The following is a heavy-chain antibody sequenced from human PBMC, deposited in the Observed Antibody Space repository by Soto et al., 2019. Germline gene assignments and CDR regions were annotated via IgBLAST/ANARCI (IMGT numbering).Heavy chain of an antibody. D-gene: IGHD1-26*01. Sequence: QVQLQESGPGRVKPSGTLSLTCAVSGGFISGSNWWSWVRQPPGKGLEWIGEIYHSGITNYNPSLKXXVTISVDKSKNQFSLNLSSVTAADTAVYYCAGNSGTYSFDYWCQGTLVTVSS. CDR2: IYHSGIT. CDR3: AGNSGTYSFDY. CDR1: GGFISGSNW. J-gene: IGHJ4*02. V-gene: IGHV4-4*02.